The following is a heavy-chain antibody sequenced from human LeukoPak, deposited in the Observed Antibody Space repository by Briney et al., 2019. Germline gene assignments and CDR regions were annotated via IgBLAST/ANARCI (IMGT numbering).Heavy chain of an antibody. Sequence: SETLSLTCAVYGESLSGYYWSWIRQPPGKGLQWIGEINQSGTTNYNPSLKSRVTISVDTSKNQFSLRLSSVTAADTAFYYCARGRFGGHSYYYMDVWGKGTAVTVSS. D-gene: IGHD3-3*01. CDR3: ARGRFGGHSYYYMDV. CDR1: GESLSGYY. J-gene: IGHJ6*03. CDR2: INQSGTT. V-gene: IGHV4-34*01.